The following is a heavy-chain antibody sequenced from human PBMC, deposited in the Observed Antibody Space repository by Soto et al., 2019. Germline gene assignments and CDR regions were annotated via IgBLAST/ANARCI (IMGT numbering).Heavy chain of an antibody. CDR3: XXXXXXPTHHYFFYYMDV. CDR2: ISYDGSNK. J-gene: IGHJ6*03. CDR1: GFIFSSSA. Sequence: QVQLEESGGGVVQPGRSLRLSCAASGFIFSSSAMHWVRQAPGKGLEWVAVISYDGSNKYYAGSVKGRFTISRDNSKXXXXXXXXXXXXXXXXXXXXXXXXXXPTHHYFFYYMDVWGKGTTVTVSS. V-gene: IGHV3-30*03.